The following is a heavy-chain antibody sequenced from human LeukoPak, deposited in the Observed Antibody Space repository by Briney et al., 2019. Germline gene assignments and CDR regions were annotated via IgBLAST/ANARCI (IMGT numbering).Heavy chain of an antibody. Sequence: GGSLRLSCAASGFTFSSYSMNWVRQAPGKGLEWVSSISSSSSYIYYADSVKGRFTISRDNAKNSLYLQMNSLRAEDTAVYYCARQGIMGGRGHFDYWGQGTLVTVSS. J-gene: IGHJ4*02. V-gene: IGHV3-21*01. CDR1: GFTFSSYS. CDR3: ARQGIMGGRGHFDY. CDR2: ISSSSSYI. D-gene: IGHD1-26*01.